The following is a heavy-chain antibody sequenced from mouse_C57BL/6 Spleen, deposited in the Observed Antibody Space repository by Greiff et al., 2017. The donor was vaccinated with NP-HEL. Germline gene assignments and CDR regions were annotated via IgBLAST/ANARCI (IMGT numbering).Heavy chain of an antibody. V-gene: IGHV14-3*01. J-gene: IGHJ3*01. Sequence: VQLQQSVAELVRPGASVKLSCTASGFNIKNTYMHWVKQRPEQGLEWIGRIDPANGNTKYAPKFQGKATITAATSSNTAYLPLRCLTSEDTAIYYCAAAYGYDEAWFAYWGQGTLVTVSA. D-gene: IGHD2-2*01. CDR1: GFNIKNTY. CDR2: IDPANGNT. CDR3: AAAYGYDEAWFAY.